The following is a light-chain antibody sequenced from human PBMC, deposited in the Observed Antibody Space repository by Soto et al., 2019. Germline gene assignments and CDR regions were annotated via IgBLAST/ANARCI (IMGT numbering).Light chain of an antibody. CDR1: RSNIGSNA. CDR3: ATWDDSLNGRV. CDR2: TDS. J-gene: IGLJ2*01. V-gene: IGLV1-44*01. Sequence: QSVLTQPPSVSGTPGQRVTISCSGSRSNIGSNAVNWYQQFPGAAPKLLIYTDSQRPSGVPDRISGAKSATSASLAISGLQSDDEAFYYCATWDDSLNGRVFGGGTKLTV.